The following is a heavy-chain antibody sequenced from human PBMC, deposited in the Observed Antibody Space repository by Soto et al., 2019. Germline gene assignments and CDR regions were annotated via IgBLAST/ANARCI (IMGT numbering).Heavy chain of an antibody. D-gene: IGHD4-17*01. Sequence: PSETLSLTCAVYGGSFSGYYWSWIRQPPGKGLEWIGEINHSGSTNYNPSLKSRVTISVDTSKNQFSLKLSSVTAADTAVYYCARVGSYGDYGVYYYYYYMDVWGKGTTVTVSS. V-gene: IGHV4-34*01. CDR1: GGSFSGYY. J-gene: IGHJ6*03. CDR3: ARVGSYGDYGVYYYYYYMDV. CDR2: INHSGST.